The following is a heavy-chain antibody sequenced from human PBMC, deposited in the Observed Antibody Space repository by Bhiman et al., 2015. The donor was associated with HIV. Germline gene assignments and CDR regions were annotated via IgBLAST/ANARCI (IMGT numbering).Heavy chain of an antibody. D-gene: IGHD2-8*01. Sequence: EVQLVESGGGLVQPGGSLRLSCAASGFSLNDYDMHWVRQTTGKSLEWVSGIGTAGDTNYGGSVKGRFTISRDKGQNSVYFQLNSLTAEDSAVYYCTTVGIVLMLSAHDYWGQGTLVTVSS. V-gene: IGHV3-13*01. J-gene: IGHJ4*02. CDR2: IGTAGDT. CDR1: GFSLNDYD. CDR3: TTVGIVLMLSAHDY.